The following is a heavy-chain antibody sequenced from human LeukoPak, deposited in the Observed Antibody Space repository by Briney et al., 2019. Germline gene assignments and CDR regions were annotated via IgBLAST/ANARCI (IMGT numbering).Heavy chain of an antibody. V-gene: IGHV4-59*01. CDR3: ARSNMYSSSWYDYFDY. CDR1: GGSISSYY. D-gene: IGHD6-13*01. CDR2: IYSSGTT. J-gene: IGHJ4*02. Sequence: SETPSLTCTVSGGSISSYYWSWIRQPPGKGLEWIGYIYSSGTTNYNPSLKSRVTISLDTSKNQFSLKLSSVTAADTAVYYCARSNMYSSSWYDYFDYWGQGTLVTVSS.